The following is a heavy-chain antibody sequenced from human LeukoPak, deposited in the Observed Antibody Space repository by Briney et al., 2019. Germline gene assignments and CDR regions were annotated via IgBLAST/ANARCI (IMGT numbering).Heavy chain of an antibody. D-gene: IGHD6-13*01. J-gene: IGHJ6*02. CDR1: GFTFSSYG. V-gene: IGHV3-30*18. Sequence: PGGSLRLSCAASGFTFSSYGMHWVRQAPGKGLEWVAVISYDGSNKYYADSVKGRFTISRDNSKNTLYLQMNSLRAEDTAVYYCAKDKIIAAASPLYYYYGIDVWGQGNTVTVSS. CDR3: AKDKIIAAASPLYYYYGIDV. CDR2: ISYDGSNK.